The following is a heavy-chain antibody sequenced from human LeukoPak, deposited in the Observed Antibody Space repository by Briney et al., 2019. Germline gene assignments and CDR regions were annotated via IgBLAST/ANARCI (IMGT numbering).Heavy chain of an antibody. CDR2: ISYDGSNK. J-gene: IGHJ6*04. V-gene: IGHV3-30*04. D-gene: IGHD1-26*01. CDR3: ARERTRTSGRFKVGYYYYGMNV. CDR1: GFTFSSYA. Sequence: GRSLRLSCAASGFTFSSYAMHWVRQAPGKGLEWVAVISYDGSNKYYADSVKGRFTISRDNSKNTLYLQMNSLRAEDTAVYYCARERTRTSGRFKVGYYYYGMNVWGKGTTVTVSS.